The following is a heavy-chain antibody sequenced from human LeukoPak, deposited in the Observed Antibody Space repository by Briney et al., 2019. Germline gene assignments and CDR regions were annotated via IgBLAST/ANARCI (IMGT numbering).Heavy chain of an antibody. CDR1: GGSISSSSYY. J-gene: IGHJ6*03. Sequence: PSETLSLTCTVSGGSISSSSYYWGWIRQPPGKGLEWIGYIYHSGSTYYNPSLKSRVTISVDRSKNQFSLKLSSVTAADTAVYYCARVGRAAIPSDCYMDVWGKGTTVTVSS. V-gene: IGHV4-39*07. CDR3: ARVGRAAIPSDCYMDV. D-gene: IGHD2-2*01. CDR2: IYHSGST.